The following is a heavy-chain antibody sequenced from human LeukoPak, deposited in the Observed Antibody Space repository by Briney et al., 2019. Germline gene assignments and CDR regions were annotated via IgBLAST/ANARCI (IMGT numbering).Heavy chain of an antibody. CDR3: ARVLGWFDP. CDR1: GSSISSGGYS. J-gene: IGHJ5*02. Sequence: NPSETLSLTCAVSGSSISSGGYSWSWIRQPPGKGLEWIGYIYHSGSTYYNPSLKSRVTISVDRSKNQFSLKLSSVTAADTAVYYCARVLGWFDPWGQGTLVTVSS. D-gene: IGHD3-16*01. V-gene: IGHV4-30-2*01. CDR2: IYHSGST.